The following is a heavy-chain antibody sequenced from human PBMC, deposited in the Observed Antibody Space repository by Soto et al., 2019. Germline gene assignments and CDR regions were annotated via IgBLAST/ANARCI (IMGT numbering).Heavy chain of an antibody. V-gene: IGHV4-31*03. Sequence: SETLSLTGTVSGGSISSGGYYWSWIRQHPGKGLEWIGYIYYSGSTYYNPSLKSRVTISVDTSKNQFSLKLSSVTAADTAVYYCARDRKYCSSTSCYAEDYYYGMDVWGQGTTVT. CDR3: ARDRKYCSSTSCYAEDYYYGMDV. CDR2: IYYSGST. J-gene: IGHJ6*02. D-gene: IGHD2-2*01. CDR1: GGSISSGGYY.